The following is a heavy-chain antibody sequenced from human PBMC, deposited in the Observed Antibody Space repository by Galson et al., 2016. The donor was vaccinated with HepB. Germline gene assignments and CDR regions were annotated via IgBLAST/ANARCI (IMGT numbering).Heavy chain of an antibody. CDR3: ARLGVNSMADGALDM. CDR2: ISSTGSAL. CDR1: GFTLRGYS. D-gene: IGHD2/OR15-2a*01. J-gene: IGHJ3*02. Sequence: SLRLSCAASGFTLRGYSLTWVRQAPGKGLEWVSYISSTGSALYYADSVKGRFTISRDDLKNSMYLQLNSLRDDDTAVYYCARLGVNSMADGALDMWGQGTMVTVSS. V-gene: IGHV3-48*02.